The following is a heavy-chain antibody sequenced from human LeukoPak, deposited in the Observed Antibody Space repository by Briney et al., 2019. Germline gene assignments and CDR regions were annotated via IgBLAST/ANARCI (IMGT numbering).Heavy chain of an antibody. CDR3: AREKAEDFDY. CDR2: IGSSSISI. V-gene: IGHV3-21*01. D-gene: IGHD1-14*01. Sequence: PGGSLRLSCAASGCTFSSYSMNWVRQAPGMGLEWVSSIGSSSISIYYADSVKGRFTTSRDNAKNSLYLQMNSLRPDDTAVYFCAREKAEDFDYWGQGTLVTVSS. CDR1: GCTFSSYS. J-gene: IGHJ4*02.